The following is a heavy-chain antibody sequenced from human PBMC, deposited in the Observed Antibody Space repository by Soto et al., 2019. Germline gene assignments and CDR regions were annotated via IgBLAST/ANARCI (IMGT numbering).Heavy chain of an antibody. J-gene: IGHJ4*02. CDR1: GGSISSGGYY. Sequence: QVQLQESGPGLVKPSQTLSLTCTVSGGSISSGGYYWSWIRQHPGKGLEWIGYIYYSGSTYYNPSLKCRVTISVDKSKNQFSLKLSSVTAADTALYYCARDGRLNGYFDYWGQGTLVTVSS. CDR3: ARDGRLNGYFDY. D-gene: IGHD4-17*01. V-gene: IGHV4-31*03. CDR2: IYYSGST.